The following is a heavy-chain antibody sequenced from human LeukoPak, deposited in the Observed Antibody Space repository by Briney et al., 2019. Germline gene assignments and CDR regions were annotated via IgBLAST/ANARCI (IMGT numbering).Heavy chain of an antibody. CDR3: ARVPYYDFWSGDSNY. J-gene: IGHJ4*02. V-gene: IGHV1-18*01. Sequence: ASVKVSCKASGYTFTSYGISWVRQAPGQGLEWMGWISAYNGNTNYAQKLQGRVTMTTDTSTSTAYMELSSLRSEDTAVYYCARVPYYDFWSGDSNYWGQGTLVTVSS. CDR2: ISAYNGNT. D-gene: IGHD3-3*01. CDR1: GYTFTSYG.